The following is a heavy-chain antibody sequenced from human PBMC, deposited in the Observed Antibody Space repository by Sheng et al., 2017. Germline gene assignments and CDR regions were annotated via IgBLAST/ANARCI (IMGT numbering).Heavy chain of an antibody. Sequence: EMQLVESGGALVQTGGSLRLSCVSSQFTFGTYTMTWVRQAPGKGPEWVSAITDNGGGSSYAESVEGRFTISRDNSKRTLYLQMRRLTVEDTSLYYCAKLQGLAAFDVWGRGTMVTVSS. J-gene: IGHJ3*01. CDR2: ITDNGGGS. CDR3: AKLQGLAAFDV. V-gene: IGHV3-23*04. CDR1: QFTFGTYT. D-gene: IGHD3-16*01.